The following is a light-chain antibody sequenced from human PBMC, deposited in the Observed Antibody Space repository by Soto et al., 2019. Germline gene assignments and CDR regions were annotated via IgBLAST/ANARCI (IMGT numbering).Light chain of an antibody. J-gene: IGKJ4*01. V-gene: IGKV1-39*01. CDR1: QSISTY. Sequence: DIQMTQSPSSLSASVGDRVTISCRASQSISTYLNWYQQRPGKAPKLLISAASSLQTGVPSRFSGSGSGTDFTLTISSLQPEDFATYSCQQSYSLPLTFGGGTKVEIK. CDR2: AAS. CDR3: QQSYSLPLT.